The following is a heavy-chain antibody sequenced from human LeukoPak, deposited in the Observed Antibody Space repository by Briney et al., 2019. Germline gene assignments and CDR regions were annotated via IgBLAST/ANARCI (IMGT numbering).Heavy chain of an antibody. V-gene: IGHV4-34*01. CDR2: INHSGST. CDR1: GGSFSGYY. D-gene: IGHD2-15*01. CDR3: ARSRGWFYYYYMDI. Sequence: PSETLSLTCAVYGGSFSGYYWSWIRQPPGKGLEWIGEINHSGSTNYNPSLKSRVTISVDTSKNQFSLKLSSVTAADTAVYYCARSRGWFYYYYMDIWGQGTLVTVSS. J-gene: IGHJ6*03.